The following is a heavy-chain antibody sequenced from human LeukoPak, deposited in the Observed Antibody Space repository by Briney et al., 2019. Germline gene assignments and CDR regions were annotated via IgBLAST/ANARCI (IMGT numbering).Heavy chain of an antibody. CDR3: ARDKERKQQLVLPNYFHY. CDR2: ISAYNGNT. V-gene: IGHV1-18*01. CDR1: GYTFTSYG. J-gene: IGHJ4*02. Sequence: ASVKVSCTASGYTFTSYGISWVRQAPGQGLEWMGWISAYNGNTNYAQKLQGRVTMTTDTSTSTAYMELRSLRSDDTAVYYCARDKERKQQLVLPNYFHYWGQGTLVTV. D-gene: IGHD6-13*01.